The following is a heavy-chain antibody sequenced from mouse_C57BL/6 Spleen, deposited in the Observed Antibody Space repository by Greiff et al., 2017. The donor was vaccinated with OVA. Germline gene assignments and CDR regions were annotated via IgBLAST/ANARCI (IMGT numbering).Heavy chain of an antibody. CDR3: ARRYAPYDRLDY. Sequence: VQLKQSGPVLVKPGASVKMSCKASGYTFTDYYMNWVKQSHGKSLEWIGVINPYNGGTSYNQKFKGKATLTVDKSSSTAYRELNILTSEDSAVYYCARRYAPYDRLDYWGQGTTLTVSS. CDR2: INPYNGGT. D-gene: IGHD1-2*01. CDR1: GYTFTDYY. V-gene: IGHV1-19*01. J-gene: IGHJ2*01.